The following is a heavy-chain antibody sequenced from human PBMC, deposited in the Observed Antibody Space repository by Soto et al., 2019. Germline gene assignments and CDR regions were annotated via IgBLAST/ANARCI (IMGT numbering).Heavy chain of an antibody. J-gene: IGHJ4*02. CDR3: ARDKITGLFDY. CDR2: IYFSGTT. D-gene: IGHD2-8*02. CDR1: GGSMNNYY. Sequence: PSETLSLTCTVSGGSMNNYYWSWIRQPPGKGLDWIGYIYFSGTTNYNPSLKSRVTISVDTSKNQFSLKLTSVTAADTAVYYCARDKITGLFDYWGQGTLVTVSS. V-gene: IGHV4-59*12.